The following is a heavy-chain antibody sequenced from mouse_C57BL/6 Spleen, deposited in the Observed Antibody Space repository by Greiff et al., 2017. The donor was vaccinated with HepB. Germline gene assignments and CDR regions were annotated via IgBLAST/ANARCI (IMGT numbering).Heavy chain of an antibody. CDR3: ARVTGTGGDY. CDR2: ISDGGSYT. J-gene: IGHJ2*01. V-gene: IGHV5-4*01. D-gene: IGHD4-1*01. CDR1: GFTFSSYA. Sequence: EVQVVESGGGLVKPGGSLKLSCAASGFTFSSYAMSWVRQTPEKRLEWVATISDGGSYTYYPDNVKGRFTISRDNAKNNLYLQMSHLKSEDTAMYYCARVTGTGGDYWGQGTTLTVSS.